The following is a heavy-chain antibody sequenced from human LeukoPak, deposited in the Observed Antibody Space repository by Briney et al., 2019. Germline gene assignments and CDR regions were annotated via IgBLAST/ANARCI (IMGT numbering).Heavy chain of an antibody. V-gene: IGHV3-23*01. D-gene: IGHD3-10*01. Sequence: PGGSLRLSCAASGFTFSSYAMSWVRQAPGKGLEWVSAVSGSGDLTYYADSVKGRFTISRDNSNNRLFLQMNSLRADDTALYYCARALTTPWFGPDYWGQGTLVIVSS. CDR1: GFTFSSYA. CDR2: VSGSGDLT. CDR3: ARALTTPWFGPDY. J-gene: IGHJ4*02.